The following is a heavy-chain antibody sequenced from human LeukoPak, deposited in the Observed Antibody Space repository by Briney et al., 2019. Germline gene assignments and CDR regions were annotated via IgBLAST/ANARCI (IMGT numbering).Heavy chain of an antibody. V-gene: IGHV4-39*01. CDR1: GGSFSSNSHY. J-gene: IGHJ4*02. CDR2: LYYSGST. Sequence: PSETLSLTCTVSGGSFSSNSHYWGWIRQPPGKGLEWIGSLYYSGSTYYNPSLQSRVTISVYTSKNQFSLKLNSVTAADTAVYYCARLNPRDYDYVWGSYRPIVDYWGQGILVTVSS. CDR3: ARLNPRDYDYVWGSYRPIVDY. D-gene: IGHD3-16*02.